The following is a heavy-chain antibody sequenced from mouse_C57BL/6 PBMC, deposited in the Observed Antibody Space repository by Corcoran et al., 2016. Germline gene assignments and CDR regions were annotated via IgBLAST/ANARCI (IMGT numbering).Heavy chain of an antibody. J-gene: IGHJ2*01. CDR1: GYTFTDYY. D-gene: IGHD1-1*02. CDR3: ALWSYYFDY. V-gene: IGHV1-26*01. Sequence: EVQLQQSGPELVKPGASVKISCKASGYTFTDYYINWVKQSHGKSLEWIGDINPNNGGTSYNQKFKGKATLTVDKSSSTAYMELRSLTSEDSAVYYCALWSYYFDYWGQGTTLTVSA. CDR2: INPNNGGT.